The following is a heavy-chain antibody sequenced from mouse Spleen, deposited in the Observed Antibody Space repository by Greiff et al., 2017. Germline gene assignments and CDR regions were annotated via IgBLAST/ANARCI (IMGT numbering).Heavy chain of an antibody. J-gene: IGHJ3*01. Sequence: QVQLKESGAELARPGASVKLSCKASGYTFTSYGISWVKQRTGQGLEWIGEIYPRSGNTYYNEKFKGKATLTADKSSSTAYMELRSLTSEDSAVYFCARDYEGFAYWGQGTLVTVSA. D-gene: IGHD1-1*01. V-gene: IGHV1-81*01. CDR2: IYPRSGNT. CDR1: GYTFTSYG. CDR3: ARDYEGFAY.